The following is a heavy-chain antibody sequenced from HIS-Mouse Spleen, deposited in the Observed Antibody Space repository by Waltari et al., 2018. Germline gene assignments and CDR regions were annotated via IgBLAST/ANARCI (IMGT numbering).Heavy chain of an antibody. Sequence: QVQLQQWGAGLLKPSETLSLTCAVYGGSFSGYYWSWIRQPPGKGLELIGEINHSGSTNYNPSLQSRVTISVDTSKNQFSLKLSSVTAADTAVYYCARVFSKRVAEYNWFDPWGQGTLVTVSS. J-gene: IGHJ5*02. CDR1: GGSFSGYY. D-gene: IGHD6-19*01. V-gene: IGHV4-34*01. CDR2: INHSGST. CDR3: ARVFSKRVAEYNWFDP.